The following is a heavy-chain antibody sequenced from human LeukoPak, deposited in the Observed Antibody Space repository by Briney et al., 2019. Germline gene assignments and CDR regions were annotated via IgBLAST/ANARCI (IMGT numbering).Heavy chain of an antibody. V-gene: IGHV3-21*01. CDR3: ARNLIPEQLVMNF. CDR1: GFTVCSYN. CDR2: ISSSSSYI. Sequence: GGSLRLSSAASGFTVCSYNMNWVRPAPGQGLEWVSSISSSSSYIYYADSVKGRFTISRDNAKNSLHLHMNSLRAEETAVYYCARNLIPEQLVMNFWGQGTLVTVSS. J-gene: IGHJ4*02. D-gene: IGHD6-13*01.